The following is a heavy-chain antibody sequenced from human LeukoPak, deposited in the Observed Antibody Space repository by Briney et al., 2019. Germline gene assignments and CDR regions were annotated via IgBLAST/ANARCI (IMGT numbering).Heavy chain of an antibody. CDR1: GFSLSSYA. D-gene: IGHD1-26*01. CDR2: ITSGGST. Sequence: GGSLRLSCAASGFSLSSYALTWVRPAPRQGLECVSGITSGGSTYYADSVKRRFNISRDNSKNTMYVQMNSLRAEDTAVYYCARARGGSNSDYWGQGTLVTVSS. J-gene: IGHJ4*02. V-gene: IGHV3-23*01. CDR3: ARARGGSNSDY.